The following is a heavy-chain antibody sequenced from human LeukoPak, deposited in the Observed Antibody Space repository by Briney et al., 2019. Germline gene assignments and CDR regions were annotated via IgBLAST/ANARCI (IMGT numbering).Heavy chain of an antibody. Sequence: PGGSLRLSCAASQFTFSSYAMHWVRQAPGKGLEWVAVMSYDGSNKYYADSVKGRFTISRDNSKNTLYLQMNSLRAEDTAVYYCARDSPRIMSDTFLYYFDFWGQGTLVTVSS. D-gene: IGHD3-16*01. CDR2: MSYDGSNK. J-gene: IGHJ4*02. CDR1: QFTFSSYA. CDR3: ARDSPRIMSDTFLYYFDF. V-gene: IGHV3-30-3*01.